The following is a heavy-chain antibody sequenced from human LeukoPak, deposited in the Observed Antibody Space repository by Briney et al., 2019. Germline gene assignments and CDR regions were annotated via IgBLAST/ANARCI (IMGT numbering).Heavy chain of an antibody. CDR2: ISAYNGNT. Sequence: ASVKVSCKASGYTFTSYGISWERQAPGQGLEWMGWISAYNGNTNYAQKLQGRVTMTTDTSTSTAYMELRSLRSDDTAVYYCARRGRYYYDSSGYSDYWGQGTLVTVSS. V-gene: IGHV1-18*01. CDR1: GYTFTSYG. D-gene: IGHD3-22*01. CDR3: ARRGRYYYDSSGYSDY. J-gene: IGHJ4*02.